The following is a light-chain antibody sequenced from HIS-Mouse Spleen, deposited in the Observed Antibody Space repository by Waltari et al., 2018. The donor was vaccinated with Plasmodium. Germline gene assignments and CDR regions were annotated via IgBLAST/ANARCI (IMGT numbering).Light chain of an antibody. Sequence: SYELTQPPSVSVSPGQTARITCSGDALPTKYAYWYQQKSGQAPVLVIYEDSKGPSGSPERFSGSSSGTMATLTISGAQVEDEADYYCYSTDSSGNHRVFGGGTKLTVL. CDR1: ALPTKY. V-gene: IGLV3-10*01. J-gene: IGLJ3*02. CDR2: EDS. CDR3: YSTDSSGNHRV.